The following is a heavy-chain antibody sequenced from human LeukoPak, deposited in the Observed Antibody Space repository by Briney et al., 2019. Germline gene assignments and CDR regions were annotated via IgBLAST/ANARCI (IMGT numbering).Heavy chain of an antibody. CDR2: IKQDGSEK. J-gene: IGHJ4*02. CDR3: ASIGAVAGIYFDY. CDR1: GFTFSSYW. D-gene: IGHD6-19*01. Sequence: PGGSLRLSCAASGFTFSSYWMSWVRQAPGKGLEWVANIKQDGSEKYYVDSVKGRFTISRDNAKNSLYLQMNSLRAEDTAVYYCASIGAVAGIYFDYWGQGTLVTVSS. V-gene: IGHV3-7*03.